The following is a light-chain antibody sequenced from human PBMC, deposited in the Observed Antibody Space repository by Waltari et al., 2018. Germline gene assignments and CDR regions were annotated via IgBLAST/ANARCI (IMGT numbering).Light chain of an antibody. CDR2: GRI. CDR3: QSYDTSLSVV. CDR1: GSNIGAGYD. Sequence: QSVLTQPPSVSGAPGQKVTISCTGSGSNIGAGYDVHWYQQLPRAAPKLLIYGRISRACGVPDRFFGSTSGTSASLAITGLQAEDEGDYYCQSYDTSLSVVFGGGTKLTVL. V-gene: IGLV1-40*01. J-gene: IGLJ3*02.